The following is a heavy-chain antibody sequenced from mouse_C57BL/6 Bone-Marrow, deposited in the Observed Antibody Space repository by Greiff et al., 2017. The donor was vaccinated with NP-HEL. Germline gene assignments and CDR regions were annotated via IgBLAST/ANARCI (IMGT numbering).Heavy chain of an antibody. V-gene: IGHV1-52*01. D-gene: IGHD1-1*02. CDR2: IDPSDGET. CDR1: GYTFTSYW. Sequence: QVQLQQPGAELVRPGSSVKLSCKASGYTFTSYWMHWVKPRPIQGLEWIGHIDPSDGETHYNHKFKDKATLTVDKSSSTAYMQLSSLTSEDSADSDCARSWWLGAMDYWGQGTSVTVSA. CDR3: ARSWWLGAMDY. J-gene: IGHJ4*01.